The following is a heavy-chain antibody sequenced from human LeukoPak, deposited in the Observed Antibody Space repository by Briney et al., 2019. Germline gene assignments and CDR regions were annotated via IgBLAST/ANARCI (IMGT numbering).Heavy chain of an antibody. Sequence: ASVKVSCKASGYTFTSYYMHWVRQAPGQGLEWLGIINPSGGSTSYAQKFQGRVTMTRDMSTSTVYMELSSLRSEDTAVYYCARDRGWELRWFELDYWGQGTLVTVSS. J-gene: IGHJ4*02. CDR2: INPSGGST. V-gene: IGHV1-46*01. CDR3: ARDRGWELRWFELDY. CDR1: GYTFTSYY. D-gene: IGHD1-26*01.